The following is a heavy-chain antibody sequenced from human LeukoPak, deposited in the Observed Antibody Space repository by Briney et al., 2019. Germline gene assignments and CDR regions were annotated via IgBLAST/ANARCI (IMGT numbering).Heavy chain of an antibody. CDR3: VSFYETY. CDR1: GFTFSSYG. D-gene: IGHD2/OR15-2a*01. V-gene: IGHV3-30*03. CDR2: ISYDGSNK. Sequence: GSLRLSCAGSGFTFSSYGMHWVRQAPGKGLEWVAVISYDGSNKYYADSVKGRFTISRDNSKDTLYLQMSSLRAEDTAVYYCVSFYETYWGRGTLVTVSS. J-gene: IGHJ4*02.